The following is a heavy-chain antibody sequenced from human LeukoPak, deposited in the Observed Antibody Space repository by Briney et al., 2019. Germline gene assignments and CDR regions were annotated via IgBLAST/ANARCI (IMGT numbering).Heavy chain of an antibody. Sequence: SETLSLTCAGPGYSISSGYYWGWIRQPPGKGLEWIGSIYHSGSTYYNPSLKSRVTISVRTSKNQFSLTLSSVTAADTAGYYCARKAAAGDFDYWGQGTLVTVSS. CDR3: ARKAAAGDFDY. J-gene: IGHJ4*02. D-gene: IGHD6-13*01. V-gene: IGHV4-38-2*01. CDR1: GYSISSGYY. CDR2: IYHSGST.